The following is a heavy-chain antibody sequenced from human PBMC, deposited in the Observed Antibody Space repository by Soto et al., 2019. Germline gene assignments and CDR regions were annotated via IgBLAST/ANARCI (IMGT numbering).Heavy chain of an antibody. V-gene: IGHV3-7*01. Sequence: GGSLRLSCAASGFTFSSYWMSWVRQAPGKGLEWVANIKQDGSEKYYADSVKGRFTISRDNSKNTLYLQMNSLRAEDTAVYYCAKELLDCTNGVCYSVGFDPWGQGTLVTVSS. CDR3: AKELLDCTNGVCYSVGFDP. CDR1: GFTFSSYW. D-gene: IGHD2-8*01. CDR2: IKQDGSEK. J-gene: IGHJ5*02.